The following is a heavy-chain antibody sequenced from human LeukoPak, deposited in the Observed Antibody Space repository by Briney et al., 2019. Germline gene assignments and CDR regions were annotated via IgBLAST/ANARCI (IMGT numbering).Heavy chain of an antibody. Sequence: PSETLSLTCAVYGGSFSGYYWSWIRQPPGKGLEWIGRIYTSGSTNYNPSLKSRVTMSVDTSKNQFSLKLSSVTAADTAVYYCARVHYGSGHAYYYYYYMDVWGKGTTVTISS. D-gene: IGHD3-10*01. J-gene: IGHJ6*03. CDR1: GGSFSGYY. CDR2: IYTSGST. V-gene: IGHV4-59*10. CDR3: ARVHYGSGHAYYYYYYMDV.